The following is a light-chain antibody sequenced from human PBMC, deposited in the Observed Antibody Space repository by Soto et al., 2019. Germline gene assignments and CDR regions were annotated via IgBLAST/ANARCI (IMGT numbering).Light chain of an antibody. CDR1: SSDVGDFNY. V-gene: IGLV2-14*01. CDR2: DVG. CDR3: SSFSSSTTRV. J-gene: IGLJ1*01. Sequence: QSALTQPASVTGSAGQSITISCTGTSSDVGDFNYVSWYQQHPGKAPKLMIYDVGNRPSGVSIRFSGSKSGSTASLTISGLQAEDEADYYCSSFSSSTTRVFGTGTKLTV.